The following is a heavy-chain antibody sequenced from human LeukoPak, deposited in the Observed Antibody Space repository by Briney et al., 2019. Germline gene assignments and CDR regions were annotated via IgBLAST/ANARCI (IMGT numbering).Heavy chain of an antibody. CDR2: IYHSGST. J-gene: IGHJ4*02. CDR3: AGTARKFDY. CDR1: GGSISSGGYY. V-gene: IGHV4-30-2*01. D-gene: IGHD1-14*01. Sequence: SETLSLTCTVSGGSISSGGYYWSWIRQPPGKGLEWIGYIYHSGSTYYNPSLKSRVTMSVDTSKNQFSLKLSSVTAADTAVYYCAGTARKFDYWGQGTLVTVSS.